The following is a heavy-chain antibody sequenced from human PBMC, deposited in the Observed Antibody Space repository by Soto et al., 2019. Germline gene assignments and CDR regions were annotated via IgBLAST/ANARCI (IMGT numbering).Heavy chain of an antibody. CDR2: IRSKPNNYAT. CDR3: AGDFYYNMDV. J-gene: IGHJ6*02. V-gene: IGHV3-73*02. Sequence: EVQLVESGGGLGHPGGSLKLSCAASGFPFNGSAMHWVRQASGNGLEWVGRIRSKPNNYATAYAASLKGRFTISRDDSKNTAYLQMNSLKTEDTAVYYCAGDFYYNMDVWGQGTTVTLSS. CDR1: GFPFNGSA.